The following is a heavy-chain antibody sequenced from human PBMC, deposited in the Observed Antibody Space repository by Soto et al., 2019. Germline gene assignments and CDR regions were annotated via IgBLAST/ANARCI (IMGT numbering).Heavy chain of an antibody. Sequence: ASVKVSCKASGYTFTSYGVSWVRQAPGQGLERMGWTSGYNGNTKYAQNFQGRVTLTTDTSTSTAYMELRSLRSDDTAVYYCARDLLYINVVVRPATPLDYWGQATVVTV. CDR3: ARDLLYINVVVRPATPLDY. CDR2: TSGYNGNT. V-gene: IGHV1-18*04. CDR1: GYTFTSYG. J-gene: IGHJ4*02. D-gene: IGHD2-15*01.